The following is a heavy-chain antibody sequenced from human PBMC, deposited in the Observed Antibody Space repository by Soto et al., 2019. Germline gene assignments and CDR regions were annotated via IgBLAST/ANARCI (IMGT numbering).Heavy chain of an antibody. V-gene: IGHV1-2*02. CDR3: ARDGGGFGRYYDFWSGYYNYYGMDV. CDR2: INPNSGGT. J-gene: IGHJ6*02. CDR1: GYTFTGYY. Sequence: ASVKVSCKASGYTFTGYYMHWVRQAPGQGLEWMGWINPNSGGTNYAQKFQGRVTMTRDTSISTAYMELSRLRSDDTAVYYCARDGGGFGRYYDFWSGYYNYYGMDVWGHGTTVTVSS. D-gene: IGHD3-3*01.